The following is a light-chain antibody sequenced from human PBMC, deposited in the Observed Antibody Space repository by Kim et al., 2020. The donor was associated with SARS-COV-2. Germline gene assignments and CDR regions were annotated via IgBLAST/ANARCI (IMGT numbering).Light chain of an antibody. CDR2: EVI. Sequence: QSITIACTGTSSVVGSYNLVSWYQQQPGKAPKLMIYEVIKRPSGVSNRFSGSKSGNAASLTISGLQAEDEADYYCCSYANSSTPYVFGTGTKVTVL. V-gene: IGLV2-23*02. CDR3: CSYANSSTPYV. J-gene: IGLJ1*01. CDR1: SSVVGSYNL.